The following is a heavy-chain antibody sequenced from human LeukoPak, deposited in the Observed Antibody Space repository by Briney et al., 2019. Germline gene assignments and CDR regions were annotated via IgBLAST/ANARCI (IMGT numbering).Heavy chain of an antibody. CDR2: FSATDGNV. CDR3: AKGGRGGYNIAFDV. J-gene: IGHJ3*01. CDR1: GFTLSNSA. V-gene: IGHV3-23*01. D-gene: IGHD5-24*01. Sequence: PGGSLRLSCAASGFTLSNSAMTWVRQAPGKGLEWVSGFSATDGNVNYADSVKGRFTISRDNSKNTVHLQMNSLRPEDTALYYCAKGGRGGYNIAFDVWGQGTMVTVSS.